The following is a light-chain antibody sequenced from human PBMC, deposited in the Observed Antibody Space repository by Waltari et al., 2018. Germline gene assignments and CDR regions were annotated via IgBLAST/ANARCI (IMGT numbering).Light chain of an antibody. CDR3: YSTDSSGNHRV. CDR1: ALPKTY. J-gene: IGLJ2*01. CDR2: EDS. Sequence: SYELTQPPSVSVSPGQTARITCPGDALPKTYAYWFQQKPGQSPVLIIYEDSKRPSGIPERFSGSSSGTVATLTISGAQVEDEADYYCYSTDSSGNHRVFGGGTRLTVL. V-gene: IGLV3-10*01.